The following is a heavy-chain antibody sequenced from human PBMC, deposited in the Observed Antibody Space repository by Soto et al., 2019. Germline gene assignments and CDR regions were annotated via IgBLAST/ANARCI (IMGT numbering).Heavy chain of an antibody. V-gene: IGHV3-30-3*01. J-gene: IGHJ6*02. CDR1: GFTFSSYA. CDR2: ISYDGSNK. CDR3: ARDRIVVVPAATGMDV. D-gene: IGHD2-2*01. Sequence: QVQLVESGGGVVQPGRSLRLSCAASGFTFSSYAMHWVRQAPGKGLEWVAVISYDGSNKYYADSVKGRFTISRDNSKNTLYLRMNSLRAEDTAVYYCARDRIVVVPAATGMDVWGQGTTVTVSS.